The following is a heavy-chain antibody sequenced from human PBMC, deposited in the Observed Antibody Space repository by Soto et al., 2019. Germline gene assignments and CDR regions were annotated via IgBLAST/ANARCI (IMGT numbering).Heavy chain of an antibody. CDR3: ARLRASAYYYYGMDV. CDR1: GGSISSYY. CDR2: IYYSGST. V-gene: IGHV4-59*08. D-gene: IGHD6-25*01. J-gene: IGHJ6*02. Sequence: SSETLSLTCTVSGGSISSYYWSWTRQPPGKGLEWIGYIYYSGSTYYNPSLKSRVTISVDTSKNQFSLKLSSVTAADTAVYYCARLRASAYYYYGMDVWGQGTTVTVSS.